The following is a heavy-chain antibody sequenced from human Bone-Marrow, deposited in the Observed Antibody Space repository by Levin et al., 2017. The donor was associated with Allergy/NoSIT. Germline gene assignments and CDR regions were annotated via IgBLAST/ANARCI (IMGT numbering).Heavy chain of an antibody. D-gene: IGHD3-3*02. J-gene: IGHJ4*02. V-gene: IGHV1-18*01. CDR2: INPNNGDT. CDR1: GYTFTTCG. Sequence: ASVKVSCKASGYTFTTCGITWVRQAPGQGLAWVGWINPNNGDTDYAQIVQGRVTMTSDPFTSTVYMELRSLTSDDTAVYYCAGEGMFGPTGPSADYWGQGTLVTVSS. CDR3: AGEGMFGPTGPSADY.